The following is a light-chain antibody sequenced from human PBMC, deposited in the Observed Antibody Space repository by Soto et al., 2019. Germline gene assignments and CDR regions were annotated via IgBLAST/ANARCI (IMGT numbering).Light chain of an antibody. J-gene: IGKJ5*01. CDR2: GAS. CDR3: QQYSTSPIS. Sequence: ENVLTQSPGTLSLSPGERATLSCRASQVTSRYLSWYQQRPGQAPRLLIYGASSRATGIPDRFSGSGSGKEYNLTISRREPEDFAVYYCQQYSTSPISFGQGTRLEIK. V-gene: IGKV3-20*01. CDR1: QVTSRY.